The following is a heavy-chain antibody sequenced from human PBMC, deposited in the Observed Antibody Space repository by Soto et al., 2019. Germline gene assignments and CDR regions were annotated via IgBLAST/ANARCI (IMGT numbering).Heavy chain of an antibody. D-gene: IGHD5-12*01. J-gene: IGHJ4*02. CDR2: IDPSDSYT. V-gene: IGHV5-10-1*01. Sequence: RGESLKISCKGSGYSFTSYWISWVRRMPGKGLEWMGRIDPSDSYTNYSPSFQGHVTISSDKSISTAYLQWSSLRASDSAMYYCARRQSGGIDFWGQGTLVTVSS. CDR1: GYSFTSYW. CDR3: ARRQSGGIDF.